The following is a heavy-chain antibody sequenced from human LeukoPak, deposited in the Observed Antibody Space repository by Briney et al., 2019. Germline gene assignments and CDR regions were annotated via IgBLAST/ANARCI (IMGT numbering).Heavy chain of an antibody. Sequence: GGSLMSFCKGSGCRFTSYWIGWVRRMPGKGLEGMGIIYPGGTDTRYSPSFQGQVTISADKSISTSYLQWSSLKASDTAMYYCARSPSYGDYVLHWGQGTLVTVSS. CDR3: ARSPSYGDYVLH. CDR1: GCRFTSYW. J-gene: IGHJ4*02. D-gene: IGHD4-17*01. CDR2: IYPGGTDT. V-gene: IGHV5-51*01.